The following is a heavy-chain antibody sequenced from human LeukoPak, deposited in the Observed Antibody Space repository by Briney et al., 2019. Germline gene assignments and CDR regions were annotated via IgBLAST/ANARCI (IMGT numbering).Heavy chain of an antibody. D-gene: IGHD3-22*01. Sequence: SETLSLTCAVSGGSISSSNWWSWVRQPPGKGLEWIGEIYHSGSTNYNPSLKSRVTISVDKSKNQFSLKLSSVTAADTAVYYCARYQTQARLNYDSSGYRSRMYAFDIWGQGTMVTVSS. V-gene: IGHV4-4*02. CDR2: IYHSGST. J-gene: IGHJ3*02. CDR3: ARYQTQARLNYDSSGYRSRMYAFDI. CDR1: GGSISSSNW.